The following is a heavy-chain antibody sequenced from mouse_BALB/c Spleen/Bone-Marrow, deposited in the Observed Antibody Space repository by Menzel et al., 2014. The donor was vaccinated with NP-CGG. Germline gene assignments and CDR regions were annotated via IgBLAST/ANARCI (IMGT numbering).Heavy chain of an antibody. CDR3: VREMTRYAMDY. CDR1: GYAFTNYW. CDR2: INPGSGGS. V-gene: IGHV1-54*01. J-gene: IGHJ4*01. Sequence: QVQLQQSGAELVRPGTSVKVSCKASGYAFTNYWTEWVKQRPGQGLEWIGVINPGSGGSNYNEKFKGKATLTADKSSSTAYMQLSSLTSDDSAVYFCVREMTRYAMDYWGQGTSVTVSS.